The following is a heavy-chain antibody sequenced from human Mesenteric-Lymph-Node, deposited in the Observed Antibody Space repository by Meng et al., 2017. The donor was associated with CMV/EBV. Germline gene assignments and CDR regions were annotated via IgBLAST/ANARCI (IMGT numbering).Heavy chain of an antibody. J-gene: IGHJ4*02. CDR2: INPRTGGT. Sequence: SCKASGYTFTGYYMHWVRQAPGQGLEWMGDINPRTGGTDLAQRFQGSVTLTRDTSITTAYMELRSLRSDDTAVYYCAAQQQLAELDFWGQGTLVTVSS. CDR1: GYTFTGYY. V-gene: IGHV1-2*02. CDR3: AAQQQLAELDF. D-gene: IGHD1-14*01.